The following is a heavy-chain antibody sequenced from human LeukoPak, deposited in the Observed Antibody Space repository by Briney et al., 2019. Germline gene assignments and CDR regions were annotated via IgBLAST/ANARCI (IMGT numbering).Heavy chain of an antibody. V-gene: IGHV4-39*07. CDR2: IYYSGST. Sequence: SETLSLTCTVSGGSISSSSYYWGWIRQPPGKGLEWIGSIYYSGSTNYNPSLKSRVTISVDTSKNQFSLKLSSVTAADTAVYYCARRLVGYYYDSSGYYSTRGAFDIWGQGTMVTVSS. J-gene: IGHJ3*02. D-gene: IGHD3-22*01. CDR3: ARRLVGYYYDSSGYYSTRGAFDI. CDR1: GGSISSSSYY.